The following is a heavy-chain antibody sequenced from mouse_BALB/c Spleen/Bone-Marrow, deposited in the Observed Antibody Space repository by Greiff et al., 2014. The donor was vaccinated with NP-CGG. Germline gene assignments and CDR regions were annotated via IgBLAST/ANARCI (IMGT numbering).Heavy chain of an antibody. CDR1: GYAFTNYL. CDR2: INPGSGGT. V-gene: IGHV1-54*01. Sequence: QVQLKESGAELVRPGTSVKVSCKVSGYAFTNYLIEWVKQRPGQGLEWIGVINPGSGGTNYNEKFKGKATLTADKSSSTAYMQLSSLTSDDSAVYFCARNANWLFAYWGQGTLVTVSA. CDR3: ARNANWLFAY. D-gene: IGHD4-1*01. J-gene: IGHJ3*01.